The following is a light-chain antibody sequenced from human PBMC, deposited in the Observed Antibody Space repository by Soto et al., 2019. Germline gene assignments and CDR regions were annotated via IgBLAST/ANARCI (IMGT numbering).Light chain of an antibody. CDR3: AAWDDGLNGAV. J-gene: IGLJ7*01. Sequence: QLVLTQPPSASRTPGQRVTISCSGSSSNIGSNTVNWYQQLPGTAPKLLIYSNNQRPSGVPDRFSGSKSGTSASLAISGLQSEDEADYYCAAWDDGLNGAVFGGGTQLTVL. CDR1: SSNIGSNT. CDR2: SNN. V-gene: IGLV1-44*01.